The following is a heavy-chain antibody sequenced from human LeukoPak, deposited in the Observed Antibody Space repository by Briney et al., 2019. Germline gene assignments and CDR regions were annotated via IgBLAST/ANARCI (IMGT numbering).Heavy chain of an antibody. Sequence: PGGSLRLSCAASGFTFSSYPIHWVRQAPGKGLEWVAVISYDGNNKYYADSVKGRFTISRDNANNSLYLQMNSLRAEDTAVYYCAREYCKGGSCYNDAFDIWGQGTMVTVSS. CDR1: GFTFSSYP. CDR3: AREYCKGGSCYNDAFDI. D-gene: IGHD2-15*01. CDR2: ISYDGNNK. J-gene: IGHJ3*02. V-gene: IGHV3-30*04.